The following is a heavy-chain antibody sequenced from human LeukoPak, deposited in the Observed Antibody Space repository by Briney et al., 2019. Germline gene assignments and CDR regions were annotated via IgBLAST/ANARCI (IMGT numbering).Heavy chain of an antibody. V-gene: IGHV3-30*04. J-gene: IGHJ3*01. D-gene: IGHD6-19*01. CDR2: ISYDGSNK. Sequence: GGSLRLSCAASEFTFSSYAMHWVRQAPGKGLEWVTLISYDGSNKDYADSVKGRFTISRDNSKNTLYVQMNSLRLEDTAIYYCARGARGSGWRVFDVWGQGTMVTVSS. CDR3: ARGARGSGWRVFDV. CDR1: EFTFSSYA.